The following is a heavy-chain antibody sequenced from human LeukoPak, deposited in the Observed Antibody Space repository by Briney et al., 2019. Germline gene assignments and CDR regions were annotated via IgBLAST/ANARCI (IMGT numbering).Heavy chain of an antibody. V-gene: IGHV4-4*09. CDR3: AAGPWELDF. J-gene: IGHJ4*02. Sequence: SETLSLTCTVSGVSINTYYASWIRQAPGKGLEFIGFIYNGGNTNYNPSLKSRATISVDTSNNQFSLGLTSVTAADTAMYYCAAGPWELDFWGQGTLVTVSS. CDR2: IYNGGNT. D-gene: IGHD1-26*01. CDR1: GVSINTYY.